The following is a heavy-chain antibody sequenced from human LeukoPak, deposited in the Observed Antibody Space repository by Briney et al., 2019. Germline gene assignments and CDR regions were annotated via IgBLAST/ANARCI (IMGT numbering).Heavy chain of an antibody. D-gene: IGHD6-13*01. CDR2: INHSGST. CDR1: GGSFSGYY. J-gene: IGHJ4*02. CDR3: ASLLTLSSRWLEIDY. Sequence: SETLSLTCAVYGGSFSGYYWSWIRQPPGKGLEWIGEINHSGSTNYNPSLKSRVTISVDTSKNQFSLKLSSVTAADTAVYYCASLLTLSSRWLEIDYWGQGTLVTVSS. V-gene: IGHV4-34*01.